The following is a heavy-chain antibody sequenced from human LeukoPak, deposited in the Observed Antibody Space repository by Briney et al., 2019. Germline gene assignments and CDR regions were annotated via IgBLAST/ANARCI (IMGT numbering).Heavy chain of an antibody. CDR2: ITAAGETT. Sequence: GGSLRLSCVASGLTFSSYAMTWVRQAPGKGLECVSAITAAGETTYYADSVKGRFTISRDNSKNTLFLQMNSLRAEDTAVYYCARVGWQQLDYYYYYMDVWGKGTTVTVSS. J-gene: IGHJ6*03. D-gene: IGHD6-13*01. CDR1: GLTFSSYA. V-gene: IGHV3-23*01. CDR3: ARVGWQQLDYYYYYMDV.